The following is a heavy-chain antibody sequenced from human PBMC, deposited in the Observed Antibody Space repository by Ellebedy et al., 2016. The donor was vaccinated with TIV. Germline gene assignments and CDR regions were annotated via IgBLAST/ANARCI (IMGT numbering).Heavy chain of an antibody. Sequence: ASVKVSCXASGYTFTSYYMHWVRQAPGQGLEWMGIINPSGGSTSYAQKFQGRVTMTRDTSTSTVYMELSSLRSEDTAVYYCARKRGRRIAVVPAGALGYWGQGTLVTVSS. CDR1: GYTFTSYY. J-gene: IGHJ4*02. CDR3: ARKRGRRIAVVPAGALGY. CDR2: INPSGGST. D-gene: IGHD2-2*01. V-gene: IGHV1-46*01.